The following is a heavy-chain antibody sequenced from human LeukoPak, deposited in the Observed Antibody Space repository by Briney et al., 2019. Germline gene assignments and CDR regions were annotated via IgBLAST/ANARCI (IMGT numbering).Heavy chain of an antibody. J-gene: IGHJ4*02. D-gene: IGHD6-25*01. Sequence: GRSLRLSWPAYGFRFNNYWMSWVRQVPGKGMEWVANAKPDGSENYYVESVRGRFTISRDNAKNLLYLQMSNLRAEDTAVYYCATDGYSSARDYWGQGTLVTVSS. CDR1: GFRFNNYW. CDR3: ATDGYSSARDY. V-gene: IGHV3-7*01. CDR2: AKPDGSEN.